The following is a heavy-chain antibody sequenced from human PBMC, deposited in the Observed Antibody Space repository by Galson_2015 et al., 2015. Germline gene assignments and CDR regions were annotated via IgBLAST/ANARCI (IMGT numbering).Heavy chain of an antibody. CDR3: ATLLRYFDWLPHDAFDI. CDR2: IIPILGIA. D-gene: IGHD3-9*01. Sequence: SVKVSCKASGGTFSSYTISWVRQAPGQGLEWMGRIIPILGIANYAQKFQGRVTITADKSTSTAYMELSSLRSEDTAVYYCATLLRYFDWLPHDAFDIWGQGTMVTVSS. J-gene: IGHJ3*02. V-gene: IGHV1-69*02. CDR1: GGTFSSYT.